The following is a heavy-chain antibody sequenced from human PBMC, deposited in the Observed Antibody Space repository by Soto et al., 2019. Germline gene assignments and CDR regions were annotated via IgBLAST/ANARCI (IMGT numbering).Heavy chain of an antibody. CDR3: AKGGYDYIWGSYRYTGTRSFDY. D-gene: IGHD3-16*02. Sequence: GGSLRLSCAASGFTFSIDAMSWVRQAQGKGLEWVSAISGSGGSTYYADSVKGRFTISRDNSKNTLYLQMNSLRAEDTAVYYCAKGGYDYIWGSYRYTGTRSFDYWGQGTLVTVSS. CDR2: ISGSGGST. J-gene: IGHJ4*02. CDR1: GFTFSIDA. V-gene: IGHV3-23*01.